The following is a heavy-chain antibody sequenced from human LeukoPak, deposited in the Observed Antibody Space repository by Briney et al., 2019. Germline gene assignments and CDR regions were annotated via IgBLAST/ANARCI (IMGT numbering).Heavy chain of an antibody. Sequence: KASETLSLTCTVSDYSISSGYYWGWIRQPPGKGLEWIGSIYYSGSTLYNPSLKSRVTISVDTTKNQFSLKLSSVTAAEPAVYYCARHIVATIYAVWFDPWGQGTLVTVSS. V-gene: IGHV4-38-2*02. CDR3: ARHIVATIYAVWFDP. CDR2: IYYSGST. J-gene: IGHJ5*02. D-gene: IGHD5-12*01. CDR1: DYSISSGYY.